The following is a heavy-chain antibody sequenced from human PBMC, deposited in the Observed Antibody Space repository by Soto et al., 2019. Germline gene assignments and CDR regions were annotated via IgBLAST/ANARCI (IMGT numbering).Heavy chain of an antibody. CDR2: ISGSGFKK. J-gene: IGHJ5*02. D-gene: IGHD1-26*01. CDR3: AKNQGVELVPLATVDWFDP. V-gene: IGHV3-23*01. CDR1: GFIFENFG. Sequence: GGSLRLSCAASGFIFENFGMSWVRQAPGKGLEWISSISGSGFKKYYADSVKGQFTISRDNSKSTVYLELNNLSAEDTAVYHCAKNQGVELVPLATVDWFDPWGQGSVVTVSS.